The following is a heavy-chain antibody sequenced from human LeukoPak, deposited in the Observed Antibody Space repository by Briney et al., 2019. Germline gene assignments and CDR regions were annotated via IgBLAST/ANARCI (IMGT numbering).Heavy chain of an antibody. CDR3: AKDRSGWELLNWFDP. D-gene: IGHD1-26*01. CDR2: ISGSGGST. V-gene: IGHV3-23*01. CDR1: GVTFSSYA. J-gene: IGHJ5*02. Sequence: QSGGSLRLSCAASGVTFSSYAMSWVRQAPGKGLEWVSAISGSGGSTYYADSVKGRFTISRDNSKNTLYLQMNSLRAEDTAVYYCAKDRSGWELLNWFDPWGQGTLVTVSS.